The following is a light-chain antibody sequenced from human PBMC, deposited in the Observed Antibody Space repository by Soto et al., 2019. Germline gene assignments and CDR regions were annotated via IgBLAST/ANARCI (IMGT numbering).Light chain of an antibody. V-gene: IGLV2-14*03. CDR2: DVG. CDR1: SSDVGAFNY. CDR3: ASYTTSSTYV. J-gene: IGLJ1*01. Sequence: QSVLTQPASVSGSPGQSIAISCTGTSSDVGAFNYVSWYQQHPGKAPKFMIFDVGSRPSGVSDRFSGSKSGNTASLTISGLQTEDEADYYCASYTTSSTYVFGNGTKVTVL.